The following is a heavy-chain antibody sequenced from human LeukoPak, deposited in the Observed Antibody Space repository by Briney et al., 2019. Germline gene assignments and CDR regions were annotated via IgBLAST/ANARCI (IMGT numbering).Heavy chain of an antibody. CDR2: FDPEDGET. V-gene: IGHV1-24*01. CDR3: ATGPLYYDFWSGYYSH. Sequence: KVSCKVSGYTLTELSMHWVRQAPGKGLEWMGGFDPEDGETIYAQKFQGRVTMTEDTSTDTAYMELSSLRSEDTAVYYCATGPLYYDFWSGYYSHWGQGTLVTVSS. CDR1: GYTLTELS. J-gene: IGHJ4*02. D-gene: IGHD3-3*01.